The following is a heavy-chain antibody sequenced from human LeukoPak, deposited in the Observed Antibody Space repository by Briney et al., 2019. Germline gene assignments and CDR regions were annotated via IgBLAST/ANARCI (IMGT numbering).Heavy chain of an antibody. CDR2: ISAYNGNT. V-gene: IGHV1-18*01. CDR3: AREAFYSGRHHDAFDI. J-gene: IGHJ3*02. CDR1: GYTFTIYG. Sequence: ASVKVSCKASGYTFTIYGISCVRQAPGQRLEWMGGISAYNGNTNYAQKLQGRVTMTTDTSTSTAYMELRSLRSDDTAVYYCAREAFYSGRHHDAFDIWGQGTMVTVSS. D-gene: IGHD1-26*01.